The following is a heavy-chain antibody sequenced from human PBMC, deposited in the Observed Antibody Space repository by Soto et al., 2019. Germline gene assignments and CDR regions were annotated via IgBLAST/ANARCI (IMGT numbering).Heavy chain of an antibody. Sequence: GGSLRLSCAASGFTFSSYAMHWVRQAPGKGLEYVSAISSNGGSTYYANSVKGRFTISRDNAKNTLYLQMGSLKAEDIAVYYCTSFVGAFRDWGPGTLVTVSS. J-gene: IGHJ4*02. CDR2: ISSNGGST. D-gene: IGHD1-26*01. CDR3: TSFVGAFRD. CDR1: GFTFSSYA. V-gene: IGHV3-64*01.